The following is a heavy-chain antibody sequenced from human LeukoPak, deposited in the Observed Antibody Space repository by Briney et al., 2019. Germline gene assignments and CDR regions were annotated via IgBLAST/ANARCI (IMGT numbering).Heavy chain of an antibody. CDR3: ARALRYYSDSSGYAFDY. V-gene: IGHV1-69*01. Sequence: SVKVSCKASGGTFRSFAISWVRQAPGQGLEWMGGIIPIFRTANYAQKSQGRVTITADESTSTAYMELSSLRSEDTAVYYCARALRYYSDSSGYAFDYWGQGTLVTVSS. D-gene: IGHD3-22*01. J-gene: IGHJ4*02. CDR1: GGTFRSFA. CDR2: IIPIFRTA.